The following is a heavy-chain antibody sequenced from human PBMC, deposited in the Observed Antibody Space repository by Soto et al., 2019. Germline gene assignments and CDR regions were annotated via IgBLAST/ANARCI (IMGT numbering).Heavy chain of an antibody. CDR1: GFTFSSYG. J-gene: IGHJ4*02. CDR2: ISYDGSNK. V-gene: IGHV3-30*18. D-gene: IGHD3-3*01. Sequence: QVQLVESGGGVVQPGRSLRLSCAASGFTFSSYGMHWVRQAPGKGLEWVAVISYDGSNKYYVDSVKGRFTISRDNSKNTLYLQMNSLRAEDTAVYYCAKDGLRFLEWLSYFDYGGQGTLVTFSS. CDR3: AKDGLRFLEWLSYFDY.